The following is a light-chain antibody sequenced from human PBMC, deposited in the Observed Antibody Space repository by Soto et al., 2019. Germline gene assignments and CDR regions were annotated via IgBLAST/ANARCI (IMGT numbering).Light chain of an antibody. CDR1: QDINKY. V-gene: IGKV1-16*02. CDR2: AAT. Sequence: DIQMTQSPSSLSASVGDRLSITCRASQDINKYVAWVQRRPGKAPKSLIYAATSLHTGVPAQFSGNGSGTDFTLTINSLQPEDFGTFYCQQYKSFPHTFGQGTRVEIK. CDR3: QQYKSFPHT. J-gene: IGKJ1*01.